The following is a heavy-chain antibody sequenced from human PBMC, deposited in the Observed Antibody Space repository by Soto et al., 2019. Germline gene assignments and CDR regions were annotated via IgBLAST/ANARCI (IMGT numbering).Heavy chain of an antibody. CDR2: IYYSGTT. CDR3: ARRYGYSFDY. Sequence: QVQLQESGPGLVKPSETLSLTCTVSGGSSSSYYWSWIRQPPGKGLEWIGYIYYSGTTNYNPSLKSRVTISGDTSKNQLSLKLSSVTAADTAVYYCARRYGYSFDYWGQGTLVTVSS. V-gene: IGHV4-59*08. J-gene: IGHJ4*02. D-gene: IGHD5-18*01. CDR1: GGSSSSYY.